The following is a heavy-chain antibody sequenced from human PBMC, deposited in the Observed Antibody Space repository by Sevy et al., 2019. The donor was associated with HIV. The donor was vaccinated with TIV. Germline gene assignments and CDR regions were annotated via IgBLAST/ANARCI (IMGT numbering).Heavy chain of an antibody. D-gene: IGHD6-13*01. CDR3: AKDRSGSWSVDY. Sequence: GGYLRLSCAGSGFTFYNYGIHWVRQAPGKGLEWVTMISYDGKNENHADAVKGRFTISRDNSKNTVYLQMNSLRPDDTAIYYCAKDRSGSWSVDYWGQGTLVTVSS. V-gene: IGHV3-30*18. J-gene: IGHJ4*02. CDR1: GFTFYNYG. CDR2: ISYDGKNE.